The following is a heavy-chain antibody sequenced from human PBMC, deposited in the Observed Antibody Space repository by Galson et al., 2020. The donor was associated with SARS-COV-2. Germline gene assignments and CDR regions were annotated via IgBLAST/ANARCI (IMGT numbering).Heavy chain of an antibody. D-gene: IGHD4-17*01. J-gene: IGHJ1*01. Sequence: GGSLKISCQGSGYSFTSSWSGWVRQLPGKCAEWMGLIYPGDSDTRYSPSFQGQVTIPADKSISTAYLQWSSLKASDTAMYYCPRQINYGGNPIEYFQHWGQGTLVTVSS. CDR2: IYPGDSDT. V-gene: IGHV5-51*01. CDR3: PRQINYGGNPIEYFQH. CDR1: GYSFTSSW.